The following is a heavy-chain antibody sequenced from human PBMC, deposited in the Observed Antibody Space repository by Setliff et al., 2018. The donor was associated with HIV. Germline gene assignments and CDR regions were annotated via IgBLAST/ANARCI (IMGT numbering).Heavy chain of an antibody. D-gene: IGHD2-15*01. J-gene: IGHJ6*03. CDR3: ARDPLRGYCSGGTCYSAGHYYYYYYMDV. V-gene: IGHV3-33*01. CDR1: GFTFSNYG. Sequence: GGSLRLSCAASGFTFSNYGMHWVRQAPGKGLEWVAVIWYDGSNKNYADSVKGRFTISRDNSKNTLDLQMNSLRADDTAVYYCARDPLRGYCSGGTCYSAGHYYYYYYMDVWGKGTTVTVSS. CDR2: IWYDGSNK.